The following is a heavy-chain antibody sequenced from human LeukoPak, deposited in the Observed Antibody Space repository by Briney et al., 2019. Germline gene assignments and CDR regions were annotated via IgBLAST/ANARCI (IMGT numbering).Heavy chain of an antibody. CDR2: IYYSGST. J-gene: IGHJ3*02. V-gene: IGHV4-59*08. CDR1: GGSISSYY. Sequence: PSETLSLTCTVSGGSISSYYWSWIRQPPGKGLEWIGYIYYSGSTNYNASLKSRVTISVDTSKNQFSLKLSSVTAADTAVYYCARRLIGDYYDDLDAFDIWGQGTMVTVSS. CDR3: ARRLIGDYYDDLDAFDI. D-gene: IGHD3-22*01.